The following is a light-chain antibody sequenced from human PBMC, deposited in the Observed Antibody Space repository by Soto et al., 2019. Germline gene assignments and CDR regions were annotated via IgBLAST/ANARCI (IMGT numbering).Light chain of an antibody. CDR3: SSYTSSSTLV. J-gene: IGLJ1*01. CDR2: DVN. V-gene: IGLV2-14*01. CDR1: SSDVGGYNY. Sequence: QSALTQPASVSGSPGQSITISCTGTSSDVGGYNYVSWYQQHPGKAPKLMIYDVNNRPSGVSSRFSGSKSGNTASLTISGLQAADEADYYCSSYTSSSTLVFGTGTKLTVL.